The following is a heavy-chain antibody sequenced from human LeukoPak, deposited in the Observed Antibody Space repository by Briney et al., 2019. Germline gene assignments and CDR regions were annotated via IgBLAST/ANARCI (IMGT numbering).Heavy chain of an antibody. CDR2: INHSGST. J-gene: IGHJ4*02. Sequence: ETLSLTCAVYGGSFSGYYWSWIRPPPGKGLEWIGEINHSGSTNYNPSLKSRVTISVDTSKNQFSLKLSSVTAADTAVYHCARDYYGSGSYFDYWGQGTLVTVSS. CDR3: ARDYYGSGSYFDY. CDR1: GGSFSGYY. D-gene: IGHD3-10*01. V-gene: IGHV4-34*01.